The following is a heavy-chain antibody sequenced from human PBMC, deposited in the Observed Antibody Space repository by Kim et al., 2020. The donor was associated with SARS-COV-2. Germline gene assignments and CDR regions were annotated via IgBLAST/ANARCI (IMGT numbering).Heavy chain of an antibody. V-gene: IGHV4-34*01. CDR1: GGSFSGYY. J-gene: IGHJ5*01. CDR2: INHSGST. Sequence: SETLSLTCAVYGGSFSGYYWSWIRQPPGKGLEWIGEINHSGSTNYNPSLKSRVTISVDTSKNQFSLKLSSVTAADTAVYYCARGRLRMVRGVISNWFDS. D-gene: IGHD3-10*01. CDR3: ARGRLRMVRGVISNWFDS.